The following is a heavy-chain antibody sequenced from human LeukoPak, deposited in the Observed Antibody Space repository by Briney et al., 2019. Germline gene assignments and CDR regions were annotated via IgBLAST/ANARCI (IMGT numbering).Heavy chain of an antibody. CDR1: GFTFSSYW. D-gene: IGHD4-17*01. Sequence: GGSLRLSCAASGFTFSSYWMTWGRQAPGKGLEWVANIRQDGSEKNYVDSVKGRFTISRDNSKNTLYLQMNSLRAEDTAIYYCAQIGRTVTTLWGQGTLVTVSS. CDR3: AQIGRTVTTL. J-gene: IGHJ4*02. CDR2: IRQDGSEK. V-gene: IGHV3-7*03.